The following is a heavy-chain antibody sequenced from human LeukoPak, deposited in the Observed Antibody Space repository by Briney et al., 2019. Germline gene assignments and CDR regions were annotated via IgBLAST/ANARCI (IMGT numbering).Heavy chain of an antibody. J-gene: IGHJ4*02. Sequence: GGSLRLSCAASGFTVSSNYMSWVRQAPGKGLEWVSVIYSGGSTYYADSVKGRFTISRDKSKNTLYLQMNSLRAEDTAVYYCARGPYYGSGSYSWGQGTLVTVSS. CDR1: GFTVSSNY. V-gene: IGHV3-53*01. CDR2: IYSGGST. D-gene: IGHD3-10*01. CDR3: ARGPYYGSGSYS.